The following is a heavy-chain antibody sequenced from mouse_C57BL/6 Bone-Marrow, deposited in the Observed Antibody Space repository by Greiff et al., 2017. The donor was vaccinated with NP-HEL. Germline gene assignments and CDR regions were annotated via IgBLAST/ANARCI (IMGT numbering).Heavy chain of an antibody. CDR3: ARGDGRKTAQSWFAY. CDR1: GYAFSSYW. Sequence: VKLLESGAELVKPGASVKISCKASGYAFSSYWMNWVKQRPGKGLEWIGQIYPGDGDTNYNGKFKGKATLTADKSSSTAYMQLSSLTSEDSAVYFCARGDGRKTAQSWFAYWGQGTLVTVSA. V-gene: IGHV1-80*01. D-gene: IGHD3-2*02. J-gene: IGHJ3*01. CDR2: IYPGDGDT.